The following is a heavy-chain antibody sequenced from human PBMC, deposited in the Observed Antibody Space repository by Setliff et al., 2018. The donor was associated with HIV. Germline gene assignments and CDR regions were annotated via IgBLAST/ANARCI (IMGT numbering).Heavy chain of an antibody. CDR2: IYYSGST. Sequence: TSETLSLTCTVSGGSLSSGDYYWGWIRQPPGMALEWIGYIYYSGSTYYKPSLKSRLTMSVDTSKNHFSLNLMSVTAADTAVYYCAREHHYYDSSGSRRYFDLWGRGTLVTVSS. D-gene: IGHD3-22*01. V-gene: IGHV4-30-4*08. CDR1: GGSLSSGDYY. CDR3: AREHHYYDSSGSRRYFDL. J-gene: IGHJ2*01.